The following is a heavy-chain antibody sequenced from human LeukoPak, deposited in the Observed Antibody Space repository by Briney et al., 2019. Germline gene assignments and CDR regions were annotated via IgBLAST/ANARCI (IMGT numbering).Heavy chain of an antibody. V-gene: IGHV4-38-2*02. Sequence: PSETLSLTCTVSNSSMTTGYYWGWIRQPPGKGLEWIGSIYRSGYTYYNPSLKSRVTISVDTSKNQFSLKLSSVTAADTAVYYCARYYGSGSYNYFDYWGQGTLVTVSS. D-gene: IGHD3-10*01. CDR2: IYRSGYT. CDR3: ARYYGSGSYNYFDY. J-gene: IGHJ4*02. CDR1: NSSMTTGYY.